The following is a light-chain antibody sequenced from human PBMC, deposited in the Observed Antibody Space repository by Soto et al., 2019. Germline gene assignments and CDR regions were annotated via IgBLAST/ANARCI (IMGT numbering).Light chain of an antibody. CDR3: QQYDNLLPIT. Sequence: IQMTQSPSSLSASVGDRVTITCQASQDISKNLNWYQQKLGKAPKLLIYDASSWQTGVPSRFSGSGSATHFTFPISSLQPEDIATYYCQQYDNLLPITFGQGTRLEIK. CDR1: QDISKN. V-gene: IGKV1-33*01. J-gene: IGKJ5*01. CDR2: DAS.